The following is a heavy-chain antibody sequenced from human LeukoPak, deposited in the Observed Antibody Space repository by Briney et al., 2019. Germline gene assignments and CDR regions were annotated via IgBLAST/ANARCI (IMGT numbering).Heavy chain of an antibody. CDR1: GFTFSSNW. J-gene: IGHJ4*02. CDR3: ARGRPGNYFDY. Sequence: RTGGSLRLSRAASGFTFSSNWMYWVRQAPGKGLVWISYISSDGSSTNYADSVKGRFTISRDNAKNTLYVQMNSLRADDTAVYYCARGRPGNYFDYWGRGTLVAVSS. CDR2: ISSDGSST. V-gene: IGHV3-74*01. D-gene: IGHD1-26*01.